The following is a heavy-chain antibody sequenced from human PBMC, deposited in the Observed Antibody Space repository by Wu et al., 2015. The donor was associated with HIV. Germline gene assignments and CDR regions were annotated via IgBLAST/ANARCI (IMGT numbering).Heavy chain of an antibody. J-gene: IGHJ6*03. V-gene: IGHV1-2*02. CDR1: GYTFTGYY. CDR3: ARGGVVVPAAITYSYFYYMDV. D-gene: IGHD2-2*01. CDR2: INPNSGGT. Sequence: QVQLVQSGAEVKKPGASVKVSCKASGYTFTGYYIHWVRQAPGQGLEWMGWINPNSGGTKFAQKFQDRVTMTRDTSISTAYMELSRVRSDDTAVYYCARGGVVVPAAITYSYFYYMDVWGKGTTVTVSS.